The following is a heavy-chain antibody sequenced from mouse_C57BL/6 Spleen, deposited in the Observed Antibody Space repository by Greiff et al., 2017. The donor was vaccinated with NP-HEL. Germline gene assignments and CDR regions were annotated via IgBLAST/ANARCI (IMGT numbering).Heavy chain of an antibody. V-gene: IGHV1-52*01. J-gene: IGHJ4*01. Sequence: VQLQQSGAELVRPGSSVKLSCKASGYTFTSYWMHWVKQRPIQGLEWIGNIDPSDSDTHYNQKFKDKATLTVDKSSSTAYMQLSSLTSEDSAVYYCARSVNDGDVYYYAMDYWGQGTSVTVPS. CDR2: IDPSDSDT. CDR1: GYTFTSYW. CDR3: ARSVNDGDVYYYAMDY. D-gene: IGHD2-3*01.